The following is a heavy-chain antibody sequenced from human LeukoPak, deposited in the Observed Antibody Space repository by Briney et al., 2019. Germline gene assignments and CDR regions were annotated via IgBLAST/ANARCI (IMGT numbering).Heavy chain of an antibody. CDR2: IYHNEIT. CDR1: GGSIRSGGFY. D-gene: IGHD2-2*03. V-gene: IGHV4-30-2*01. Sequence: PSETLSLTCTVSGGSIRSGGFYWTWIRQPPGEGLEWIGYIYHNEITYYNPSLKSRVTISVDRSKNQFSLKLSSVTAADTAVYYCARGLDIFHYYMDVWGKGTTVTVSS. J-gene: IGHJ6*03. CDR3: ARGLDIFHYYMDV.